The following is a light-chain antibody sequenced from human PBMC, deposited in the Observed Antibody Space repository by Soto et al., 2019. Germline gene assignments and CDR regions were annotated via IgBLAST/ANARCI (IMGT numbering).Light chain of an antibody. CDR1: QSVSSSY. Sequence: IVLTQSPATLSLSPGKRATLSCRASQSVSSSYLAWYQQKPGQAPRLLIYGASSRATGIPDRFSGSGSGTDFTLTISRMEPEDFAVYYCQQYGSSLTLGGGTKVDIK. V-gene: IGKV3-20*01. CDR2: GAS. CDR3: QQYGSSLT. J-gene: IGKJ4*01.